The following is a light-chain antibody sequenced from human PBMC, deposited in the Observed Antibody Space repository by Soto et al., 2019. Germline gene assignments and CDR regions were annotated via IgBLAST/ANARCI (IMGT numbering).Light chain of an antibody. V-gene: IGLV2-14*03. CDR1: VSEVAGYTY. CDR3: SSFTSTSGL. J-gene: IGLJ2*01. Sequence: QSALTQPASVSGSPGQSLTISCTGAVSEVAGYTYVSWYQQLPGKGPKVIIYDVSNRPSGVSNRFSGSKSGTTASLTISGLQAEDEADYYCSSFTSTSGLFGGGTKLTVL. CDR2: DVS.